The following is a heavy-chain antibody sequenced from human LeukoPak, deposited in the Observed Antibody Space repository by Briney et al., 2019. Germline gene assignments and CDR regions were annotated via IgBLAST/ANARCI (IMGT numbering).Heavy chain of an antibody. Sequence: GASVKVSCKASGYTFTGYYMHWVRQAPGQGLEWMGWINPNSGGTNYAQKFQGRVTMTRDTSISTAYMELSRLRSDDTAVYYCARVNYDFWSGPTFNNWFDPWGQGTLVTVSS. J-gene: IGHJ5*02. V-gene: IGHV1-2*02. CDR1: GYTFTGYY. CDR3: ARVNYDFWSGPTFNNWFDP. CDR2: INPNSGGT. D-gene: IGHD3-3*01.